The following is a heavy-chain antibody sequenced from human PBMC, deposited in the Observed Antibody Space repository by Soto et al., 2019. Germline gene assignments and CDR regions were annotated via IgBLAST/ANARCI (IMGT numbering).Heavy chain of an antibody. Sequence: PSETLSLTCTVSGGSISSGGYYWSWIRQHPGKGLEWIGYIYYSGSTYYNPSLKSRVTISVDTSKNQFSLKLSSVTAADTAVYYCAGGRGTGRRPWNWFDPWGQGTLVTVSS. V-gene: IGHV4-31*03. CDR2: IYYSGST. D-gene: IGHD2-8*02. CDR1: GGSISSGGYY. J-gene: IGHJ5*02. CDR3: AGGRGTGRRPWNWFDP.